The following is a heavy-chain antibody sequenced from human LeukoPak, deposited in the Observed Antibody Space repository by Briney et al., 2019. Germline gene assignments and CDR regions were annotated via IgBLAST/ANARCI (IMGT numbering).Heavy chain of an antibody. CDR1: GGSISSYY. J-gene: IGHJ4*02. V-gene: IGHV4-59*01. D-gene: IGHD3-9*01. CDR2: IYYSGST. CDR3: ARGPFNDILTGYNFDY. Sequence: PSETLSLTCTLSGGSISSYYWSWIRQPPGKGLEWIGYIYYSGSTNYNPSLKSRVTISVDTSKNQFSLKLSSVTAADTAVYYCARGPFNDILTGYNFDYWGQGTLVTVSS.